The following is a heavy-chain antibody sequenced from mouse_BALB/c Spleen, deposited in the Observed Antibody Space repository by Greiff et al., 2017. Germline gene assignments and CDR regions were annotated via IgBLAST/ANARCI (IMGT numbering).Heavy chain of an antibody. CDR2: ISYSGST. J-gene: IGHJ2*01. D-gene: IGHD1-2*01. Sequence: EVKLLESGPGLVKPSQSLSLTCTVTGYSITSDYAWNWIRQFPGNKLEWMGYISYSGSTSYNPSLKSRISITRDTSKNQFFLQFNSVTTEDTATYYCARGVRLDYWGQGTTLTVSS. V-gene: IGHV3-2*02. CDR1: GYSITSDYA. CDR3: ARGVRLDY.